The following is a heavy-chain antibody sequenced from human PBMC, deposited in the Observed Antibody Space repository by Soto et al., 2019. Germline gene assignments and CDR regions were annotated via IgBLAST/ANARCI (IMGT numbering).Heavy chain of an antibody. CDR2: ISSYNGNT. Sequence: SGYTLTSYGISWVRQAPGQGLEWMGWISSYNGNTSYAQKLQGRVTMTTDTSTSTAYMELRSLRSDDTAVYYCARPGYSSGWYYFDCWGQGTLVTVSS. V-gene: IGHV1-18*04. CDR1: GYTLTSYG. J-gene: IGHJ4*02. CDR3: ARPGYSSGWYYFDC. D-gene: IGHD6-19*01.